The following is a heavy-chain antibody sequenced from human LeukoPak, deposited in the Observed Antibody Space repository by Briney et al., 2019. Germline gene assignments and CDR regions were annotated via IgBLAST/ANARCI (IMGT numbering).Heavy chain of an antibody. CDR2: IYHSGST. CDR3: ARGSPKLDS. Sequence: SETLSLTCTVSGYSISSGYYWGWIRQPPGKGLEWIGSIYHSGSTYYNPSLKSRVTLSVDTSKNQFSLKLTSVTAADTAVYYCARGSPKLDSWGQGTPVTVSS. J-gene: IGHJ5*01. V-gene: IGHV4-38-2*02. CDR1: GYSISSGYY.